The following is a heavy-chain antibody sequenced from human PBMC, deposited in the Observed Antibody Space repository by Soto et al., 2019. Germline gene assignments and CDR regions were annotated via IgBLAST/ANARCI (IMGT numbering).Heavy chain of an antibody. Sequence: GGSLRLSCGAPGVTFKDYGMHWVRQAPGKGLEWVAVISYDGEQTYYADSVKGRFTISKDKSKRTLFLQMNSLRVDDTAVYYCARDGWGSNWYFDLWGRGTLVTVS. CDR1: GVTFKDYG. V-gene: IGHV3-30*03. CDR3: ARDGWGSNWYFDL. CDR2: ISYDGEQT. D-gene: IGHD3-16*01. J-gene: IGHJ2*01.